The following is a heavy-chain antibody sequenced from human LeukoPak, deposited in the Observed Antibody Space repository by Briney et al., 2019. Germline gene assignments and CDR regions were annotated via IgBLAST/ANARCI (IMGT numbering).Heavy chain of an antibody. V-gene: IGHV1/OR15-1*04. CDR2: INPNSGGT. J-gene: IGHJ4*02. CDR1: GYIFTDYY. Sequence: ASVKVSCKASGYIFTDYYMHWVRQAPGQELGWMGRINPNSGGTNYAQKFQGRVTMTRDTSTSTVYMELSSLRSEDTAVYYCASHYGFDYWGQGTLVTVSS. D-gene: IGHD3-10*01. CDR3: ASHYGFDY.